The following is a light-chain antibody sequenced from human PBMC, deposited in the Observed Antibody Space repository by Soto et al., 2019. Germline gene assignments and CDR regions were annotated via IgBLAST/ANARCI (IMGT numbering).Light chain of an antibody. CDR2: GAS. V-gene: IGKV3D-15*01. CDR3: QQYNSYSYT. J-gene: IGKJ2*01. CDR1: QSVSAN. Sequence: EIVMTQSPATLSVSPGERATRPCRASQSVSANLAWYQQKPGQAPRLLIYGASSRATGIPDRFSGSGSGTEFTLTISSLQPDDFATYYCQQYNSYSYTFGQGTKVDI.